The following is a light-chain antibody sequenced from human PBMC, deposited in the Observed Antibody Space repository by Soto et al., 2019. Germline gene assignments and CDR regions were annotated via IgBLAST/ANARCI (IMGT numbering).Light chain of an antibody. CDR2: AAS. Sequence: DIQMTQSPSSLSASVGDRVTITCRASQSITNYLNWYQHKPGKDPQLLVYAASSLQSGVPSRFSGSGSGTDFSLTISTLQTKDFGTDFCHQSHNVPCNVGPGTKVDVK. J-gene: IGKJ3*01. V-gene: IGKV1-39*01. CDR1: QSITNY. CDR3: HQSHNVPCN.